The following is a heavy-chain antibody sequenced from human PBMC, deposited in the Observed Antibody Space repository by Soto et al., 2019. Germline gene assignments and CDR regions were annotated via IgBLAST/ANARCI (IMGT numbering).Heavy chain of an antibody. CDR2: INHSGST. CDR3: ATGARLWFGELFTYYYGMDV. V-gene: IGHV4-34*01. Sequence: SETLSLTCAVYGGSFSGYYWSWIRQPPGKGLEWIGEINHSGSTNYNPSLKSRVTISVDTSKNQFSLKLSSVTAADTAVYYCATGARLWFGELFTYYYGMDVWGQGTTVTVSS. CDR1: GGSFSGYY. D-gene: IGHD3-10*01. J-gene: IGHJ6*02.